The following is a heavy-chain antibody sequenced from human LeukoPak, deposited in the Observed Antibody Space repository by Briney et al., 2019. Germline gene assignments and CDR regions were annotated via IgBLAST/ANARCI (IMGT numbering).Heavy chain of an antibody. CDR1: GGSFSGYY. J-gene: IGHJ4*02. CDR3: ARAILTGYEPGYYFDY. Sequence: SETLSLTCAIYGGSFSGYYWSWIRQPAGKGLEWIGRIYTSGSTNYNPSLKSRVTMSVDTSKNQFSLKLSSVTAADTAVYYCARAILTGYEPGYYFDYWGQGTLVTVSS. CDR2: IYTSGST. V-gene: IGHV4-59*10. D-gene: IGHD3-9*01.